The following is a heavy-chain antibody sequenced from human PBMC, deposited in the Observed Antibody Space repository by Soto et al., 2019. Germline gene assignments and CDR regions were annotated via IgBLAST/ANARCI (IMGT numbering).Heavy chain of an antibody. D-gene: IGHD6-13*01. Sequence: ASVKVSCKASGYTFTSYDINWVRQATGQGLEWMGIINPNGGNTSYAQKFQGRVTMTRDTSTSTVYMELSSLRSEDTAVYYCARGSIAAHPPETYYFDYWGQGTLVTVSS. CDR3: ARGSIAAHPPETYYFDY. V-gene: IGHV1-8*01. CDR1: GYTFTSYD. CDR2: INPNGGNT. J-gene: IGHJ4*02.